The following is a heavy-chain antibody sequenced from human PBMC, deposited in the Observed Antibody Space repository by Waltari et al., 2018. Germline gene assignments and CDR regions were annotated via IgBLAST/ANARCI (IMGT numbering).Heavy chain of an antibody. CDR1: GGSFTSYY. Sequence: QVQLQQWGAGLLKPSETLSLTCAVYGGSFTSYYWTWIRQSPGKGLEWIGDIYHGAGTKYNPSLKSRVTISDDTSKNQFSLKLSSVTAADTAVYYCARGSEGYYYYYGMDVWGQGTTVTVSS. CDR2: IYHGAGT. J-gene: IGHJ6*02. CDR3: ARGSEGYYYYYGMDV. V-gene: IGHV4-34*01.